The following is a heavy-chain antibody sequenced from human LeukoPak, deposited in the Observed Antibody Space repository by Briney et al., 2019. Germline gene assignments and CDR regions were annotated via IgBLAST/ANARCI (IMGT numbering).Heavy chain of an antibody. CDR2: INHSGST. CDR3: ARWRTRWLHPSGFDY. D-gene: IGHD5-24*01. V-gene: IGHV4-34*01. J-gene: IGHJ4*02. CDR1: GGSFSGYY. Sequence: SETLSLTCAVYGGSFSGYYWSWIRQPPGKGLEWIGEINHSGSTNYNPSLKSRVTISVDTSKNQFSLKLSSVTAADTAVYYCARWRTRWLHPSGFDYWGQGTLVTVSS.